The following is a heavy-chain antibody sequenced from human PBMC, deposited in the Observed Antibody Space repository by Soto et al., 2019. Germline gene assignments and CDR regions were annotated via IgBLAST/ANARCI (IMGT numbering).Heavy chain of an antibody. D-gene: IGHD3-3*01. V-gene: IGHV1-3*01. J-gene: IGHJ4*02. CDR2: INAGNGGT. CDR1: GYTFSSHA. Sequence: ASVKVSCKASGYTFSSHAIHWLRQAPGQRLEWMGWINAGNGGTNYSQKFQGRVAFTTDTSARSAYMELSTLRSEDTAVYYCARDGARIAVFGVVYDFDYWGQGTVVTVSS. CDR3: ARDGARIAVFGVVYDFDY.